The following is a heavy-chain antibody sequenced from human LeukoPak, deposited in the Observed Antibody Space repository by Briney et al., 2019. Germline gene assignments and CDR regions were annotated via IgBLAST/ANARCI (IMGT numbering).Heavy chain of an antibody. CDR1: GFTFSSYW. V-gene: IGHV3-74*03. CDR2: TNTDGSSP. Sequence: PGGSLRLSCAASGFTFSSYWMHWVRQAPGKGLVWVSGTNTDGSSPMYADSVKGRFTIARDNAKNTLYLQMNSLRAEDTAVYYCYGANAEHWGQGTLVTVSS. J-gene: IGHJ1*01. CDR3: YGANAEH. D-gene: IGHD4-23*01.